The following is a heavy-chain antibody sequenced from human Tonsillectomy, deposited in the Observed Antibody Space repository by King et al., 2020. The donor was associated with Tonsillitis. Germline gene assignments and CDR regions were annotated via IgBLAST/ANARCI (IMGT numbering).Heavy chain of an antibody. Sequence: LPLQESGPGLVKPSEALSLTCIVSGGSINSNSYWGWIRQPPGEGLDWIATIHYSGDTYYNPSLKSRVTISVDTSKNHFSLNLTSVTAADTAVYYCARRVAGKSSPFDYWGQGTLVTVSS. J-gene: IGHJ4*02. CDR2: IHYSGDT. V-gene: IGHV4-39*02. D-gene: IGHD6-19*01. CDR3: ARRVAGKSSPFDY. CDR1: GGSINSNSY.